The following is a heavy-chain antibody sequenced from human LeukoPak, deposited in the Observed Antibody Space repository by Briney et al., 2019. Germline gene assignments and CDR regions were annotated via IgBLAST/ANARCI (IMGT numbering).Heavy chain of an antibody. CDR1: GYTFTSYG. D-gene: IGHD6-6*01. CDR2: ISAYNGNT. V-gene: IGHV1-18*01. J-gene: IGHJ4*02. Sequence: ASVKVSCKASGYTFTSYGISWVRQAPGQGLEWMGWISAYNGNTNYAQKLQGRVTMTTDTSTSTAYMELRSLRSDDTAVYYCARGDSSSSSSWERNAVGYWGQGTLVTVSS. CDR3: ARGDSSSSSSWERNAVGY.